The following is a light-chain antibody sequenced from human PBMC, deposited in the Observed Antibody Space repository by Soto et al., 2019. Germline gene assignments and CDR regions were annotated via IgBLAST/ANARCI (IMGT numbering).Light chain of an antibody. CDR1: SSDVGGYNY. CDR2: EVT. J-gene: IGLJ3*02. V-gene: IGLV2-8*01. Sequence: ALTQPPSASGSPGQSVTISCTGTSSDVGGYNYVSWYQQYSGRAPKLMIYEVTKRPSGVPDRFSGSKSGNTASLTVSGLQAEDEADYYCSSYAASNNFYFVFGGGTKLTVL. CDR3: SSYAASNNFYFV.